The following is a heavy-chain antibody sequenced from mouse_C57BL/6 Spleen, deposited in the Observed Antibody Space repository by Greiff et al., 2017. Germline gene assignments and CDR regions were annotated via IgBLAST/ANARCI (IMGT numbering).Heavy chain of an antibody. Sequence: EVKVVESGPELVKPGDSVKISCKASGYSFTGYFMNWVMQSHGKSLEWIGRINPYNGDTFYNQKFKGKATLTVDKSSSTAHMELRSLTSEDSAVYYCAKISDYGGYFDYWGQGTTLTVSS. CDR2: INPYNGDT. V-gene: IGHV1-20*01. CDR3: AKISDYGGYFDY. CDR1: GYSFTGYF. J-gene: IGHJ2*01. D-gene: IGHD2-4*01.